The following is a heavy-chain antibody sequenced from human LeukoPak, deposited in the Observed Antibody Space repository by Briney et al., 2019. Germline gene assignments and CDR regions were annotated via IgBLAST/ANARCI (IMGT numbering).Heavy chain of an antibody. Sequence: SETLSLTCTVSGGSISSYYWSWIRQPPGKGLEWIGYIYYSGSTNYNPSLKSRVTISVDTSKNQFSLKLSSVTAADTAVYYCARGELDTAIDYWGQGTLVTVSS. CDR1: GGSISSYY. V-gene: IGHV4-59*01. CDR2: IYYSGST. CDR3: ARGELDTAIDY. D-gene: IGHD5-18*01. J-gene: IGHJ4*02.